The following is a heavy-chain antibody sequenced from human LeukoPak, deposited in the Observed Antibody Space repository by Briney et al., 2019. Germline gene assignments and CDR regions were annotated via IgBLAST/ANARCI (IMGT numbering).Heavy chain of an antibody. CDR1: GFTFSSYG. CDR3: ARGNEWAFDY. D-gene: IGHD1-26*01. CDR2: MWYDGSNK. J-gene: IGHJ4*02. V-gene: IGHV3-33*01. Sequence: GGSLRLSCAASGFTFSSYGMHWVRQAPGKGLEWVAVMWYDGSNKYYADSVKGQFTISRDNSKNTLYLQMNSLRAEDTAVYACARGNEWAFDYWAQGTLVTVSS.